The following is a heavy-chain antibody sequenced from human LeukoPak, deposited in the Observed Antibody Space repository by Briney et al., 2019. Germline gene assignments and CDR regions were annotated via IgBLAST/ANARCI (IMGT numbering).Heavy chain of an antibody. CDR2: VDPEDGET. D-gene: IGHD3-3*01. CDR1: GYTFTDYH. CDR3: ATASSAITIFGVVIVNNAFDI. J-gene: IGHJ3*02. Sequence: ASVKVSCKVSGYTFTDYHMHWVQQAPGKGLEWMGLVDPEDGETIYAEKFQGRVTITADTSTDTAYMELSSLRSEDTAVYYCATASSAITIFGVVIVNNAFDIWGQGTMVTVPS. V-gene: IGHV1-69-2*01.